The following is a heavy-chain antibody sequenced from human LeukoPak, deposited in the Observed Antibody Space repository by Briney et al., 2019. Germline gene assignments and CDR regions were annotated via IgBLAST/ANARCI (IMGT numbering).Heavy chain of an antibody. Sequence: GGSLRLSCEASGFTFSSYAMSWVRQAPGKGLEWVSAISGSGGSTYYADSVKGRFTISRDNSKNTLYLQMNSLRAEDTAVYYCAKVFGDIVVVPAAIPDYWGQGTLVTVSS. CDR2: ISGSGGST. J-gene: IGHJ4*02. CDR3: AKVFGDIVVVPAAIPDY. D-gene: IGHD2-2*01. V-gene: IGHV3-23*01. CDR1: GFTFSSYA.